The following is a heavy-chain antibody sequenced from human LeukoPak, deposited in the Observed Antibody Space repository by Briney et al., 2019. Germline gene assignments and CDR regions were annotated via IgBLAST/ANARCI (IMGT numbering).Heavy chain of an antibody. J-gene: IGHJ4*02. V-gene: IGHV4-59*08. CDR2: MSYSGGT. CDR3: ARGYSSNLDPFDY. D-gene: IGHD6-13*01. CDR1: GGSISSYF. Sequence: LSETLSLTCTVSGGSISSYFWSWIRQPPGKGLEWIGYMSYSGGTNHNPSLKSRVTISGDTSKNQFSLNLSSVTAADTAVYYCARGYSSNLDPFDYWGQGTLVTVSS.